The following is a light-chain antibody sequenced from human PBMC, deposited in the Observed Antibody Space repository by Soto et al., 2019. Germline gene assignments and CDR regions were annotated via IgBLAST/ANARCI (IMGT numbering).Light chain of an antibody. V-gene: IGLV1-47*01. J-gene: IGLJ2*01. Sequence: QAVVTQPPSASGTPGQRVTISCSGSSSNIGSNFVYWYQQLPGTAPKLVIFRNNQRPSGVPDRFSGSKSGTSASLAISGLRSEDEADYYCAAWDDSLSGPDVVFGGGTQLTVL. CDR1: SSNIGSNF. CDR2: RNN. CDR3: AAWDDSLSGPDVV.